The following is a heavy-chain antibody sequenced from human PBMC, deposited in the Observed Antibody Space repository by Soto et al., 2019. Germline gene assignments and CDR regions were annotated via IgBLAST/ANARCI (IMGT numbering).Heavy chain of an antibody. J-gene: IGHJ4*02. D-gene: IGHD6-13*01. CDR1: GFTFSTYA. Sequence: HPGGSLRLSCAASGFTFSTYAMSWVRQAPGKGLEWVSAIANSGGSTFYTDSVRGRFTISRDNSKNTLYLQMNSLRAEDTAVYYCARRISASGRGWDYWGQGTLVTVSS. CDR2: IANSGGST. CDR3: ARRISASGRGWDY. V-gene: IGHV3-23*01.